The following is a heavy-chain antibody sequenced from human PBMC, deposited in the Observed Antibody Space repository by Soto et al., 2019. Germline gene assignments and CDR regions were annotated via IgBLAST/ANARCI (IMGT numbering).Heavy chain of an antibody. V-gene: IGHV4-31*03. Sequence: QVQLQESGPGLVKPSQTLSLTCTVSGDSVRNGGYYWNWIRQYPGKGLEWIGYIYYTGSTSYNPSLESRLTISADTSKNQFSLRLRSVTAADTAVYYCAREVAATPYFENWGQGALVTISS. J-gene: IGHJ4*02. CDR3: AREVAATPYFEN. CDR2: IYYTGST. CDR1: GDSVRNGGYY. D-gene: IGHD2-15*01.